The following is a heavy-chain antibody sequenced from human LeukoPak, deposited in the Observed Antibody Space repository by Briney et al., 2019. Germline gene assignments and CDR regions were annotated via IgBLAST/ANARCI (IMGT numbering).Heavy chain of an antibody. V-gene: IGHV3-48*03. J-gene: IGHJ4*02. CDR2: ISGSGSNI. CDR1: GFTSSSYE. Sequence: GGSLRLSCAASGFTSSSYEMNWVRQAPGKGLEWVSYISGSGSNIYYADPVRGRFTISRDNAKNSLYLQMNSLRGDDTAVYHCARGPASGLGMTRFFDSWGQGTLVTVSS. D-gene: IGHD7-27*01. CDR3: ARGPASGLGMTRFFDS.